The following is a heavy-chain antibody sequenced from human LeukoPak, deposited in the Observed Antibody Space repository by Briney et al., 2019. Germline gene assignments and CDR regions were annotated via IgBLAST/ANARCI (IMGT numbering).Heavy chain of an antibody. D-gene: IGHD5-24*01. CDR3: ARGRRWLQLLFDY. V-gene: IGHV1-8*03. CDR2: MNPNSGNT. CDR1: GYTLTSYD. Sequence: ASVKVSCKASGYTLTSYDINWVRQATGQGLEWMGWMNPNSGNTGYAQKFQGRVTITRNTSISTAYMELSSLRSEDTAVYYCARGRRWLQLLFDYWGQGTLVTVSS. J-gene: IGHJ4*02.